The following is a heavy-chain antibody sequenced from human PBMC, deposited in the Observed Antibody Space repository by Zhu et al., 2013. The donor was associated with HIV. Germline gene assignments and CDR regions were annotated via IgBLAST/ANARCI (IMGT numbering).Heavy chain of an antibody. J-gene: IGHJ3*02. D-gene: IGHD3-10*01. Sequence: QVQLVQSGAEVRKPGASVKVSCKASGYTFNFYDMNWVRQAPGQGPEWMGWLNPDNGNTGFAQNFQGRLSISRNTSITTVYMELSSLRYDDTAVYYCTRGPRLENSGNAFDIWGQG. CDR1: GYTFNFYD. CDR3: TRGPRLENSGNAFDI. CDR2: LNPDNGNT. V-gene: IGHV1-8*02.